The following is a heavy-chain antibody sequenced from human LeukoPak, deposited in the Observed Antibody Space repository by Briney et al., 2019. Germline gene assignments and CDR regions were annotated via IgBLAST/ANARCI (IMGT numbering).Heavy chain of an antibody. V-gene: IGHV3-30*02. Sequence: GGSLRLSCAASGFTFSNYAMHWVRQAPGKGLEWVAFIRYDGSNKYYTDSVKGRFTISRDNSKNTLYLQMNSLRVEDTAVYYCAKDKGITTYYYDSSGYYYDYWGQGTLVTVSS. D-gene: IGHD3-22*01. CDR1: GFTFSNYA. J-gene: IGHJ4*02. CDR3: AKDKGITTYYYDSSGYYYDY. CDR2: IRYDGSNK.